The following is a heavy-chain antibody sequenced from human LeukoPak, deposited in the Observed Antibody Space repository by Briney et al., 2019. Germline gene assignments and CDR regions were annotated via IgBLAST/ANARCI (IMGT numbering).Heavy chain of an antibody. Sequence: ASVKVSCKASGYTFTGYCMHWVRQAPGQGLEWMGWINPNSGGTNYAQKFQGRVTMTRDTSISTAYMELSRLRSDDTAVYYCARGGDGYNGLGFLWFDPWGQGTLVTVSS. CDR3: ARGGDGYNGLGFLWFDP. D-gene: IGHD5-24*01. CDR2: INPNSGGT. V-gene: IGHV1-2*02. CDR1: GYTFTGYC. J-gene: IGHJ5*02.